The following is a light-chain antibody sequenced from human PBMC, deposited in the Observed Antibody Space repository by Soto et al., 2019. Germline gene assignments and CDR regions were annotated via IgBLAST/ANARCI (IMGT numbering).Light chain of an antibody. CDR3: SSYAGSGV. CDR1: SSDVGGYNY. V-gene: IGLV2-8*01. J-gene: IGLJ1*01. Sequence: QSVLTQPPSASGSPGQSVTISCTGTSSDVGGYNYVSWYQQHPGKAPKLMIYEVSKRPSGVPDRFSGSKSGNTASLTVSGLQAEDEADYYCSSYAGSGVFG. CDR2: EVS.